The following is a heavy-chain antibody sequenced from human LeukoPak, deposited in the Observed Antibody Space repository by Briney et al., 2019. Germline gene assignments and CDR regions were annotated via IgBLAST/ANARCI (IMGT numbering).Heavy chain of an antibody. D-gene: IGHD3-10*01. CDR1: GDSVSSNSAA. CDR2: TYYRSKWYN. CDR3: ARFIWFGELLSSGFDY. J-gene: IGHJ4*02. Sequence: SQTLSLTCAISGDSVSSNSAAWNWIRQSPSRGLEWLGRTYYRSKWYNDYAVSVKSRITINPDTSKNQFSLQLNSVTPEDTAVYYCARFIWFGELLSSGFDYWGQGTLVTVSS. V-gene: IGHV6-1*01.